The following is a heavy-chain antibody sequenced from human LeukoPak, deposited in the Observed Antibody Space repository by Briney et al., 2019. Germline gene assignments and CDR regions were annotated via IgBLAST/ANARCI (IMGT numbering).Heavy chain of an antibody. CDR3: AKGHYYDSSGYLYYFDY. CDR1: GFIFSSYP. V-gene: IGHV3-23*01. CDR2: IGGSGGST. D-gene: IGHD3-22*01. J-gene: IGHJ4*02. Sequence: PGGSLRLSCAASGFIFSSYPMSWVRQAPGKGLEWVSTIGGSGGSTYYAESVKGRFTISRDNSKNTLYLQMIGLRAEDTAAYYCAKGHYYDSSGYLYYFDYWGQGTLVTVSS.